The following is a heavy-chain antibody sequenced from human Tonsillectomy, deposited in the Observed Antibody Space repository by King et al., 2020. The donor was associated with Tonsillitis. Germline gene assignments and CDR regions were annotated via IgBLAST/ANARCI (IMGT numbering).Heavy chain of an antibody. D-gene: IGHD1-26*01. CDR1: GFSLSTSGVG. CDR3: AHFKYLGGAFHM. CDR2: IFWNDDK. Sequence: TLKESGPTLVKPTQTLTLTCTFSGFSLSTSGVGVGWIRQPPGKALEWLAYIFWNDDKHYSPSLQSRLTITKDTSKNQVVLIMTNIDRVDTATYYCAHFKYLGGAFHMWGQGTMVTVSS. V-gene: IGHV2-5*01. J-gene: IGHJ3*02.